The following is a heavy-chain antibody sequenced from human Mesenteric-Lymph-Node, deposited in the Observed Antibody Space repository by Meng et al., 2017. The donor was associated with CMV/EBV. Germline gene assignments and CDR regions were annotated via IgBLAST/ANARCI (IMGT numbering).Heavy chain of an antibody. Sequence: ASVKVSCKASGYTFSAYYMDWVRQAPGQGLEWMGIINPSGGGTTYAQKFQGRVTMTRDTSTSTVYMELSSLRSEDTAVYYCARDQTLVATIRVHYYYYGMDVWGQGTTVTVSS. D-gene: IGHD5-12*01. CDR1: GYTFSAYY. CDR2: INPSGGGT. CDR3: ARDQTLVATIRVHYYYYGMDV. V-gene: IGHV1-46*01. J-gene: IGHJ6*02.